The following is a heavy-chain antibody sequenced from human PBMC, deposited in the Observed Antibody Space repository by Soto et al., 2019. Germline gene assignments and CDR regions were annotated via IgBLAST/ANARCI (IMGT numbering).Heavy chain of an antibody. J-gene: IGHJ4*02. CDR2: INHSGST. CDR1: GGSFSGYY. CDR3: ARGRYRGYNQSYYFDY. V-gene: IGHV4-34*01. Sequence: KPSETLSLTCAVYGGSFSGYYWSWIRQPPGKGLEWIGEINHSGSTNYNPSLKSRVTISVDTSKNQFSLKLSSVTAADTAVYYCARGRYRGYNQSYYFDYWGQGTLVTVSS. D-gene: IGHD6-25*01.